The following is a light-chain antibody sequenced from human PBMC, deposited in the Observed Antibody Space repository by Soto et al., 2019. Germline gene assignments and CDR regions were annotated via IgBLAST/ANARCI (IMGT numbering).Light chain of an antibody. Sequence: QSVLTQPASVSGSPGQSISISCTGTRGDVGSYNLVSWYQQHPGKAPKLIVFEVSNRPSGISSRFSGSKSGNTASLTISGLQAEDEADYYCASYTSSSTSVIFGRGTKLTVL. V-gene: IGLV2-14*02. CDR1: RGDVGSYNL. J-gene: IGLJ2*01. CDR3: ASYTSSSTSVI. CDR2: EVS.